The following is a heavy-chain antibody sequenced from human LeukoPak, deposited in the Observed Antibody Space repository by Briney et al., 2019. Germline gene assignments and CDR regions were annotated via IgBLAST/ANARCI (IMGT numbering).Heavy chain of an antibody. V-gene: IGHV4-39*01. J-gene: IGHJ2*01. CDR1: GGSISSSSYY. Sequence: PSETLSLTCTVSGGSISSSSYYWGWIRQPPGKGLEWIGSIYYSGSTYYNPSLKSRVTISVDTSKNQFSLKLSSVTAADTAAYYCARLVSYYDRSGPSDRYFDLWGRGTLVAVSS. CDR3: ARLVSYYDRSGPSDRYFDL. CDR2: IYYSGST. D-gene: IGHD3-22*01.